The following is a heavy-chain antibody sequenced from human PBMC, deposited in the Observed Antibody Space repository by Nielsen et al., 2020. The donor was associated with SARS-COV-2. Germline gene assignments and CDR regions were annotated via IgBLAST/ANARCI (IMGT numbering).Heavy chain of an antibody. V-gene: IGHV4-39*07. CDR1: GGSISSSSYY. CDR3: ARRTSSSWYD. J-gene: IGHJ4*02. D-gene: IGHD6-13*01. CDR2: IYYSGST. Sequence: GSLRLSCTVSGGSISSSSYYWGWIRQPPGKGLEWIGSIYYSGSTNYNPSLKSRVTISVDTSKNQFSLKLSSVTAADTAVYYCARRTSSSWYDWGQGTLVTVSS.